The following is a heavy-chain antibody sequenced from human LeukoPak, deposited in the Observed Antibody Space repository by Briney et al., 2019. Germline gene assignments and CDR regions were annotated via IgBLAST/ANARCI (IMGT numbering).Heavy chain of an antibody. J-gene: IGHJ4*02. CDR1: GGSISSSSYY. D-gene: IGHD3-10*01. Sequence: PSETLSLTCTVSGGSISSSSYYWGWIRQPPGKGLEWIGSIYYSGSTYYNPSLKSRVTISVDTSENQFSLKLSSVTAADTAVYYCARHPGGSTDYWGQGTLVTVSS. V-gene: IGHV4-39*01. CDR3: ARHPGGSTDY. CDR2: IYYSGST.